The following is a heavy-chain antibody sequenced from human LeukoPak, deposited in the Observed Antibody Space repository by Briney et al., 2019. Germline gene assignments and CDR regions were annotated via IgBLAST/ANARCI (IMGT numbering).Heavy chain of an antibody. CDR1: GFTVSSNY. V-gene: IGHV3-53*01. J-gene: IGHJ5*02. CDR3: AKVELSAAGGELDP. D-gene: IGHD6-13*01. Sequence: GGSLRLSCAASGFTVSSNYMSWVHQAPGKGLEWVSVIYSGGSTYYADSVKGRFTISRDNSKNTLYLEMKSLRADDTALYYCAKVELSAAGGELDPWGQGTLVTVSS. CDR2: IYSGGST.